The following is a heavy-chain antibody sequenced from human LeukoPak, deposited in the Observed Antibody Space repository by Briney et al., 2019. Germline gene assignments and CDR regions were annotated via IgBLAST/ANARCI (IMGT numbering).Heavy chain of an antibody. CDR3: GRVPKAGGPHHDMDV. CDR2: ISAYSGDT. Sequence: ASSVHVSRQASGYTFTRYGISGVRQAPGQGLEWMGWISAYSGDTNDAQKLQGRATMTADTSTTTAYMEMRSLSYDNTAVYYCGRVPKAGGPHHDMDVWGRGTTVTVSS. CDR1: GYTFTRYG. D-gene: IGHD2-15*01. V-gene: IGHV1-18*01. J-gene: IGHJ6*02.